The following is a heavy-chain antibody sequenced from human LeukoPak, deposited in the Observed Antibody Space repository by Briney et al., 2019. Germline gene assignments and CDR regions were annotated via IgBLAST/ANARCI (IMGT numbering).Heavy chain of an antibody. CDR2: IIPIFGTA. CDR3: GRARTTVTLYDAFDI. CDR1: GGTFSSYA. D-gene: IGHD4-17*01. Sequence: GASVKVSCKASGGTFSSYAISWVRQAPGQGLEWMGGIIPIFGTANYAHKFHGRLTITADEPRSKAHMELSSLRSEDMGAYSCGRARTTVTLYDAFDIWGQGTMVTVFS. J-gene: IGHJ3*02. V-gene: IGHV1-69*13.